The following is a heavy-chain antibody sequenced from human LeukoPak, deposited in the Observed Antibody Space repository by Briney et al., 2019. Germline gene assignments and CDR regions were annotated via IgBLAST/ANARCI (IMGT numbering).Heavy chain of an antibody. J-gene: IGHJ4*02. CDR1: GFTFTDYW. V-gene: IGHV3-74*01. CDR3: TRDFYGIDY. CDR2: INGDGSGT. D-gene: IGHD3-10*01. Sequence: PGGSLRLSCAASGFTFTDYWMHWVRQAPGKGLVWVSRINGDGSGTRYADSVKGRFTISRDNAKNTVYLQMNRLRAEDTAVYYCTRDFYGIDYWGQGTLVTVSS.